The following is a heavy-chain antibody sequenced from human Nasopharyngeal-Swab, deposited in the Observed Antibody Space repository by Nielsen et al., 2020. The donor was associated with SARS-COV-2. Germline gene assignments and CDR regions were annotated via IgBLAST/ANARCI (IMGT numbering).Heavy chain of an antibody. J-gene: IGHJ6*02. CDR1: GYSFTTYW. CDR3: ARPMRPMGHYYFGMDV. Sequence: GGSLRLSCKGSGYSFTTYWIGWVRQMPGKGLEWMGITYPGDSNTRYSPSFQGQVTISVDKYSSTAYLQWSSLKASDTAIYYCARPMRPMGHYYFGMDVWGQGTTVTVSS. CDR2: TYPGDSNT. V-gene: IGHV5-51*01. D-gene: IGHD1-26*01.